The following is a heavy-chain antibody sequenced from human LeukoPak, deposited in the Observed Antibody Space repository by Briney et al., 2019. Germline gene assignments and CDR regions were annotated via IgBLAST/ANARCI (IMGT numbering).Heavy chain of an antibody. Sequence: GGPLRLSCAASGFTFSSYSMNWVRQAPGKGLEWVSSISSSSSYIYYADSVKGRFTISRDNAKNSLYLQMNSLRAEDTAVYYCARDYGELGFDYWGQGTLVTVSS. CDR2: ISSSSSYI. D-gene: IGHD4-17*01. CDR1: GFTFSSYS. V-gene: IGHV3-21*01. CDR3: ARDYGELGFDY. J-gene: IGHJ4*02.